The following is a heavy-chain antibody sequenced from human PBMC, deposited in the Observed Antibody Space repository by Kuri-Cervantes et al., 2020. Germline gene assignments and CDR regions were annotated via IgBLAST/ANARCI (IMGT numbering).Heavy chain of an antibody. CDR2: IYYSGST. V-gene: IGHV4-61*08. J-gene: IGHJ6*02. Sequence: SETLSLTCTVSGGSISSGGYYWSWIRQHPGKGLEWIGYIYYSGSTNYNPSLKSRVTISVDTSKNQFSLKLSSVTAADTAVYYCARDSLDLGYCSSTSCLYYYYGMDVWGQGTTVTVSS. D-gene: IGHD2-2*01. CDR1: GGSISSGGYY. CDR3: ARDSLDLGYCSSTSCLYYYYGMDV.